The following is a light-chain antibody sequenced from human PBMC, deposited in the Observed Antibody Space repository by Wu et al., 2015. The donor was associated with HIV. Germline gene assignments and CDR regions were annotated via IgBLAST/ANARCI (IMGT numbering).Light chain of an antibody. V-gene: IGKV1-27*01. J-gene: IGKJ4*01. CDR3: QKYNNAPQT. CDR1: QDIGDS. Sequence: DVEMTQSPSSLSASVGDRITISCRASQDIGDSLAWYQQNPGKVPKLLIFAASTLSPGIPSRFSGSRSGTDFTLTIETLQPEDAAIYYCQKYNNAPQTFGGGPRWRS. CDR2: AAS.